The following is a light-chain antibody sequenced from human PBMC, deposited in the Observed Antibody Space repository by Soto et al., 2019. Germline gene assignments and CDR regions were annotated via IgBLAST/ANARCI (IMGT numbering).Light chain of an antibody. J-gene: IGKJ5*01. CDR3: QQRTRWPMT. Sequence: EFVLTQSPGTLSLSPGGRAPLSCRASQTVRNNYLAWYQQKPGQAPRLLIYDASSRATGIPDRFSGGGSGTDFTLTISRLEPEDFAVYYCQQRTRWPMTFGQGTRLEI. V-gene: IGKV3D-20*02. CDR2: DAS. CDR1: QTVRNNY.